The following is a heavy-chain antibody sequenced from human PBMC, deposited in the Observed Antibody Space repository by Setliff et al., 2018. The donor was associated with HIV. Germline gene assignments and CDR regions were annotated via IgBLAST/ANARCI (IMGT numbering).Heavy chain of an antibody. V-gene: IGHV3-49*04. D-gene: IGHD4-4*01. CDR2: IRSKIYGGTT. CDR1: GFIVSDYA. Sequence: SCMASGFIVSDYAMSWVRQAPGKGLEWVGFIRSKIYGGTTEYAASVKGRFTISRDDSKNIAYLQMNSLKSEDTAVYYCTRDAYSNYEMDYYYYMDVWGKGTTVTVSS. J-gene: IGHJ6*03. CDR3: TRDAYSNYEMDYYYYMDV.